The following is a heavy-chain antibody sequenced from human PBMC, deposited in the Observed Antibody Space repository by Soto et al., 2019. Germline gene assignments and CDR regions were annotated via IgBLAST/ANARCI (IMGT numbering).Heavy chain of an antibody. CDR2: IYYSGST. CDR3: HRDNSLGILYGGMDA. D-gene: IGHD3-3*01. CDR1: GGSMSRGGYY. J-gene: IGHJ6*02. Sequence: PSEPLSPTCTVSGGSMSRGGYYGSWIRQPPGKGLEWIGYIYYSGSTFYNPSLKSRVTISVQTSKNPFSLKLSSVTAADTAVYYCHRDNSLGILYGGMDAWRQGTTVTVSS. V-gene: IGHV4-30-4*01.